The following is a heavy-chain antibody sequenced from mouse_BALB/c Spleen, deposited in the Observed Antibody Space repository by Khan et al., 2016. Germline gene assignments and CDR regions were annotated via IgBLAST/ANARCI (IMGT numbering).Heavy chain of an antibody. CDR3: ARWLLGAMDY. J-gene: IGHJ4*01. CDR1: GYTFSSYW. CDR2: ILPGSGSD. V-gene: IGHV1-9*01. D-gene: IGHD2-3*01. Sequence: QVQLQQSGAELMKPGASVKISCKATGYTFSSYWIEWIKQRPGHGLEWIGEILPGSGSDTYNQKFKGKATFTADTSSNTVYMQLSSLTSEDSAVYYGARWLLGAMDYWGQGTSVTVAS.